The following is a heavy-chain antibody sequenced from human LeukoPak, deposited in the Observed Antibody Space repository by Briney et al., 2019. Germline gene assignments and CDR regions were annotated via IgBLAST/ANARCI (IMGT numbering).Heavy chain of an antibody. J-gene: IGHJ4*02. CDR3: ARVSRRKLKNSGWYGSPFDY. CDR1: GGSISSSSYY. D-gene: IGHD6-19*01. Sequence: SETLSFTCTVSGGSISSSSYYWGWIRQPPGKGLEWIGSSYYSGSTYYNPSLKSRVTISVDTSKNQFSLKLSSVTAADTAVYYCARVSRRKLKNSGWYGSPFDYWGQGTLVTVSS. V-gene: IGHV4-39*07. CDR2: SYYSGST.